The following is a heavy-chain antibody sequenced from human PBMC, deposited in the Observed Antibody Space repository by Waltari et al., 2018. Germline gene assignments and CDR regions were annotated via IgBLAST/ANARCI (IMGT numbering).Heavy chain of an antibody. J-gene: IGHJ4*02. D-gene: IGHD5-12*01. CDR1: GYTFTSYA. Sequence: QVQLVQSGAEVKKPGASVKVSCKASGYTFTSYAMHWVRQAPGQRLEWMGGIIPIFGTANYAQKFQGRVTITTDESTSTAYMELSSLRSEDTAVYYCARGTGNSGYDYLFDYWGQGTLVTVSS. V-gene: IGHV1-69*05. CDR3: ARGTGNSGYDYLFDY. CDR2: IIPIFGTA.